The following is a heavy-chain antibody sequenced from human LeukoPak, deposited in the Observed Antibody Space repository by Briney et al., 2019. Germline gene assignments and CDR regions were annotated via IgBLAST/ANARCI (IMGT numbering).Heavy chain of an antibody. CDR3: ARDGGDFG. CDR2: IIPIYGTS. V-gene: IGHV1-69*05. J-gene: IGHJ4*02. D-gene: IGHD2-21*02. CDR1: GGTFSEYF. Sequence: ASVKVSCKASGGTFSEYFISWVRQAPGQGLEWMGGIIPIYGTSNYAQKFQGRVMITTDESTSTAYMELSSLRSEDTAVYYCARDGGDFGWGQGTLVTVSS.